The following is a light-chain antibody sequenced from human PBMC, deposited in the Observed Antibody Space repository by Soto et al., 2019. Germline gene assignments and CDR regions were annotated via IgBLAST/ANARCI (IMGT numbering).Light chain of an antibody. CDR1: SGSIASNY. V-gene: IGLV6-57*03. CDR2: EDN. Sequence: FMLTQPHSVSESPGKTVTISCTRSSGSIASNYVQWYQQRPGSAPTTVIYEDNQRPSGVPDRFSGSIDSSSNSASLTISGLKTEDEADYYCQSYDSSILAVFGGGTKLTVL. J-gene: IGLJ7*01. CDR3: QSYDSSILAV.